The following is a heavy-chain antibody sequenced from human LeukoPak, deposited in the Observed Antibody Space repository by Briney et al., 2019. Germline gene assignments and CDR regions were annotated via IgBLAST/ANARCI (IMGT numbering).Heavy chain of an antibody. CDR3: ARDRPSGGYCSGGSCSFDY. V-gene: IGHV4-59*01. CDR1: GGSTSSYY. Sequence: SETLSLTCTVSGGSTSSYYWSWIRQPPGKGLEWIGYIFYSGSTNYNPSLKSRVTMSVDTSKNQFSLKLSSVTAADTAVYYCARDRPSGGYCSGGSCSFDYWGQGTLVTVSS. J-gene: IGHJ4*02. D-gene: IGHD2-15*01. CDR2: IFYSGST.